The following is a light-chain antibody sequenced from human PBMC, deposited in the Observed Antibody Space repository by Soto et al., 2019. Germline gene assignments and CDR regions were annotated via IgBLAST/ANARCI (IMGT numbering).Light chain of an antibody. V-gene: IGLV2-11*01. CDR2: DVS. J-gene: IGLJ1*01. CDR3: CSYAGSPXV. Sequence: QSVLTQPRSVSGSPGQSGTISCTGTSSDVGGYNYVSWYQQHPGKAPKLMIYDVSKRPSGVPDRFSGSKSGNTASLTISGLQAEDEADYYCCSYAGSPXVFGTGTKVTVL. CDR1: SSDVGGYNY.